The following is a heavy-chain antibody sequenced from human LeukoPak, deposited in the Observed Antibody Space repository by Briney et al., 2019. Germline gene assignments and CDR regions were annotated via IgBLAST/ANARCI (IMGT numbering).Heavy chain of an antibody. J-gene: IGHJ4*02. CDR1: GGSFSSYY. CDR3: AREGARYLGWLALFDY. Sequence: KTSETLSLTCAVYGGSFSSYYWSWIRQPAEKGLEWIGRVYTTGSTNYNPSLKSRVTMSVDTSKNQFSLKLSSVTAADTAVYYCAREGARYLGWLALFDYWGQGTLVTVSS. D-gene: IGHD3-3*01. CDR2: VYTTGST. V-gene: IGHV4-4*07.